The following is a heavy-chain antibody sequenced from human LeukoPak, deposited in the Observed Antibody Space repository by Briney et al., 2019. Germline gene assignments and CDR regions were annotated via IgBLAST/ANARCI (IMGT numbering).Heavy chain of an antibody. Sequence: GGSLRLSCAASGFTFSSYGMHWVRQAPRKGLEWVAFIRYDGSNKYYADSVKGRFTISRDNSKNTLYLQMNSLRAEDTAVYYCARDNGHCSGGSCPGNFDYWGQGTLVTVSS. CDR3: ARDNGHCSGGSCPGNFDY. V-gene: IGHV3-30*02. J-gene: IGHJ4*02. CDR1: GFTFSSYG. D-gene: IGHD2-15*01. CDR2: IRYDGSNK.